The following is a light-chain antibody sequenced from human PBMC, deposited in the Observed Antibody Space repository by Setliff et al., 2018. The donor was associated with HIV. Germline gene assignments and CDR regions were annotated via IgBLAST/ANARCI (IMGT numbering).Light chain of an antibody. J-gene: IGLJ1*01. V-gene: IGLV2-14*03. CDR1: SSDVGGYSF. CDR3: SSYTNTPLYV. CDR2: DVS. Sequence: QSVLTQPASVSGSPGQSITISCTGTSSDVGGYSFVSWYQQHPGKAPKLMIYDVSYRPSGVSDRFSGSKSGNTASLTISGLQAEDEADYYCSSYTNTPLYVFGTGTKVTVL.